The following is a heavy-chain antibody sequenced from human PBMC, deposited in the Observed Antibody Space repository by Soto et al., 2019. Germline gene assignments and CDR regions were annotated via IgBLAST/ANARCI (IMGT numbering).Heavy chain of an antibody. Sequence: SETLSLTCTVSGGSVSSGSYYWSWILQPPGKGREGIGHIYYSWCSNYNPSLNSRVTISVDTAKNQCSLKLSSVTAADTDVDYCAIQYIYDFWSGPRNGRYGMHVWGQGTTVTVSS. V-gene: IGHV4-61*01. J-gene: IGHJ6*02. CDR2: IYYSWCS. CDR3: AIQYIYDFWSGPRNGRYGMHV. CDR1: GGSVSSGSYY. D-gene: IGHD3-3*01.